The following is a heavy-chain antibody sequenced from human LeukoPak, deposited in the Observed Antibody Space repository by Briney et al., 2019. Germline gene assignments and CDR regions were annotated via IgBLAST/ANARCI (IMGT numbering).Heavy chain of an antibody. CDR1: GYTLTTYG. J-gene: IGHJ6*02. CDR2: ISGYNGNT. D-gene: IGHD3-10*01. V-gene: IGHV1-18*01. Sequence: GASVKVSCKASGYTLTTYGITWVRQAPGQGLEWMGWISGYNGNTNYAQKFQGRVTVTIDTSTNTAHMELRSLKSDDTAVYYCASGSITMIRGVSYHYYGMDVWGQGTTVTVSS. CDR3: ASGSITMIRGVSYHYYGMDV.